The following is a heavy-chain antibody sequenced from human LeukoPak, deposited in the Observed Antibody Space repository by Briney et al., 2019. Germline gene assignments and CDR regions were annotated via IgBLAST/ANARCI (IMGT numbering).Heavy chain of an antibody. D-gene: IGHD1-7*01. CDR3: ARDYTLTLGTTTYFQH. CDR1: GYIFDIYA. CDR2: INTNTGNP. Sequence: ASVKVSCKASGYIFDIYALIWVRQAPGQGLELMGWINTNTGNPTYAQGFTGRFVFSLDTSVSTAYLQISSLEAEDTAVYYCARDYTLTLGTTTYFQHWGQGTLVTVSS. J-gene: IGHJ1*01. V-gene: IGHV7-4-1*02.